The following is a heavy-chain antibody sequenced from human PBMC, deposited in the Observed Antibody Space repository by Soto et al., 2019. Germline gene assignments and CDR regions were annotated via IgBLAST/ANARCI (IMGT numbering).Heavy chain of an antibody. CDR1: GFTLSGYA. V-gene: IGHV3-64*01. J-gene: IGHJ6*03. Sequence: GGSLRLSCAASGFTLSGYAMDWVRQAPGKGLEYVSGISSNGVDTYYANSVQGRFTISRDNSKNTVYLQMGSLRPEDMAVYYCARRARPDFYYMDVWGKGTTVTVSS. CDR3: ARRARPDFYYMDV. CDR2: ISSNGVDT. D-gene: IGHD6-6*01.